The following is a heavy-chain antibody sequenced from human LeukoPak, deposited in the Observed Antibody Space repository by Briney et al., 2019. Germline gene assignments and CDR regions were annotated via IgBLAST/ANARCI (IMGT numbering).Heavy chain of an antibody. J-gene: IGHJ6*03. CDR2: INPKSGDT. CDR3: ARDGHGSGNSYSYYYYYMDV. V-gene: IGHV1-2*02. D-gene: IGHD3-10*01. CDR1: GYTFTGYY. Sequence: VASVKVSCKASGYTFTGYYMHWVRQAPGQGLEWMGWINPKSGDTKFEQKFRGRVTMTRDTSISTAYMELSRLRSDDSAIYYCARDGHGSGNSYSYYYYYMDVWAKGTTVTVSS.